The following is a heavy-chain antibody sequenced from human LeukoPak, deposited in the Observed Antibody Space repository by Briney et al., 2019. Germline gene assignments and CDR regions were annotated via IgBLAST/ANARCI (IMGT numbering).Heavy chain of an antibody. CDR2: INSDGSST. V-gene: IGHV3-74*01. CDR1: GFTFSSYW. D-gene: IGHD3-10*01. CDR3: ARVTRGSFYGSGSYFDY. Sequence: GGSLRLSCAASGFTFSSYWMHWVRQAPGKGLVWVSRINSDGSSTSYADSVKGRFTISRDNAKNTLYLQMNSLRAEDTAVYYCARVTRGSFYGSGSYFDYWGQGTLVTVSS. J-gene: IGHJ4*02.